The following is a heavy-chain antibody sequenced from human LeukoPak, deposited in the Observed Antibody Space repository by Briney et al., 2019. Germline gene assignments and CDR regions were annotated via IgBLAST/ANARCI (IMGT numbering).Heavy chain of an antibody. CDR2: ISGSGGST. V-gene: IGHV3-23*01. D-gene: IGHD3-22*01. CDR1: GFTFSSYA. J-gene: IGHJ3*02. Sequence: PGGSLRLSCAASGFTFSSYAMSWVRQAPGKGLEWVSAISGSGGSTYYADSVKGRFTISRDNAKNSLYLQMNSLRAEDTAVYYCAREITPNSAYYNDAFDIWGQGTMVTVSS. CDR3: AREITPNSAYYNDAFDI.